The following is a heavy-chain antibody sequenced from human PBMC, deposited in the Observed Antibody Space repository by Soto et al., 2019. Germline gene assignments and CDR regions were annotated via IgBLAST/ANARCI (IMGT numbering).Heavy chain of an antibody. CDR1: RSFSTPYF. CDR3: ASHDPGARFDP. D-gene: IGHD1-1*01. Sequence: QVQLVQSGAEVKKPGASVKVSSRLPRSFSTPYFLPGWDRAPGKGLEWRGWINPNNGATHYGLSFQGRVTMTRDTSISTAYMELSSLRSDDTAVYYCASHDPGARFDPWGQGTLVIVSS. CDR2: INPNNGAT. J-gene: IGHJ5*02. V-gene: IGHV1-2*02.